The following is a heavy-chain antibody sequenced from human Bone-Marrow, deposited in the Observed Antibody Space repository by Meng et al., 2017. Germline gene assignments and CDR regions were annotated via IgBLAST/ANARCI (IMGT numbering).Heavy chain of an antibody. CDR3: ARMMGIWGDDFWSGYSYYFDY. CDR1: GGSFSGYY. Sequence: QVQLQQWGAGLLKPSETLSLTCAVYGGSFSGYYWSWIRQPPGKGLEWIGEINHSGSTNYNPSLKSRVTISVDTSKNQFSPKLSSVTAADTAVYYCARMMGIWGDDFWSGYSYYFDYWGQGTLVTVSS. V-gene: IGHV4-34*01. D-gene: IGHD3-3*01. J-gene: IGHJ4*02. CDR2: INHSGST.